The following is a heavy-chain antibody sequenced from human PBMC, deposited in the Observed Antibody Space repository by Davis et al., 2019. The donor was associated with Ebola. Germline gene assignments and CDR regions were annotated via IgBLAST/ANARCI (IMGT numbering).Heavy chain of an antibody. J-gene: IGHJ4*02. CDR2: IIPIFGTA. Sequence: AASVKVSCKASGGTFSSYAISWVRQAPGQGLEWMGGIIPIFGTANYAQKFQGRVTITADESTSTAYMELSSLRSEDTAVYYCARGHTGLGGYLYFDYWGQGTLVTVSS. CDR1: GGTFSSYA. CDR3: ARGHTGLGGYLYFDY. D-gene: IGHD1-26*01. V-gene: IGHV1-69*13.